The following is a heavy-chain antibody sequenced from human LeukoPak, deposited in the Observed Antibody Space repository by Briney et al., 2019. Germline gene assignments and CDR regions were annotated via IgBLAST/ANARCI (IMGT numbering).Heavy chain of an antibody. J-gene: IGHJ1*01. CDR3: ARGILSFSRYRMVIY. V-gene: IGHV1-2*02. D-gene: IGHD3-16*02. CDR2: INPNNGDT. Sequence: ASVKLSCKASGYNFPGYDIHWVRQAPGQGFEWMGWINPNNGDTNSAQNSQGRVTMNRDTSVSTAFMKLSTLQPDDALFISCARGILSFSRYRMVIYWGQGTLLIVSS. CDR1: GYNFPGYD.